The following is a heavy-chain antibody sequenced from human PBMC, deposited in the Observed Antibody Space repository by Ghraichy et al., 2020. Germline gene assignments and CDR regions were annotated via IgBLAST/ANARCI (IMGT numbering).Heavy chain of an antibody. CDR1: GFTFSSYS. CDR2: ISGSGGST. J-gene: IGHJ4*02. V-gene: IGHV3-23*01. Sequence: GGSLRLSCAASGFTFSSYSMSWVRQAPGKGLEWVSAISGSGGSTYYADSVKGRFTISRDNSKNTLYLQMNSLRAEDTAVYYCAKDLGGSGDYFDVWVQGTLVTVSS. D-gene: IGHD6-19*01. CDR3: AKDLGGSGDYFDV.